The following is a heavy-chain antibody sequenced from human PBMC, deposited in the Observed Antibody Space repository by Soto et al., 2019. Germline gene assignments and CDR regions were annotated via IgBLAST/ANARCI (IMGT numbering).Heavy chain of an antibody. Sequence: QVHLVQSGAEVKKPGASVKVSCKGSGYAFPTYGITWVRQAPGQGLEWMGWISAHNGNTNYAQKHQGRVTVTRDTSTSTAYMELRSLRSDDTAVYYCARGRDGDYWGQGALVTVSS. D-gene: IGHD6-6*01. CDR1: GYAFPTYG. J-gene: IGHJ4*02. CDR2: ISAHNGNT. V-gene: IGHV1-18*01. CDR3: ARGRDGDY.